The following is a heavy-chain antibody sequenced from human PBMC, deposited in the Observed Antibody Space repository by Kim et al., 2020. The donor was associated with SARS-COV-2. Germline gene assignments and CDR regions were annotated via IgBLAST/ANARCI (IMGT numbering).Heavy chain of an antibody. D-gene: IGHD3-10*01. J-gene: IGHJ3*02. V-gene: IGHV1-18*01. CDR2: T. Sequence: TNYAQKLQGRVTMTTDTSTSTAYMELRSLRSDDTAVYYCARRYFGAFDIWGQGTMVTVSS. CDR3: ARRYFGAFDI.